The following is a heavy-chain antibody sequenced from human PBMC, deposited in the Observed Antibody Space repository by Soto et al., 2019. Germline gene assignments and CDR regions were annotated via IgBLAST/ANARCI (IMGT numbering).Heavy chain of an antibody. V-gene: IGHV4-34*12. J-gene: IGHJ4*02. CDR3: ARPHYDSNTFYSFFDY. Sequence: SETLSLTCAVYGGSFSAYYWSWIRQPPGKGLEWIGQIFHSGSTNYSPSLKSRVTISVDTSKNLFSLELSSVTAADTAVYYCARPHYDSNTFYSFFDYWGQGTLVTVSS. CDR2: IFHSGST. CDR1: GGSFSAYY. D-gene: IGHD3-22*01.